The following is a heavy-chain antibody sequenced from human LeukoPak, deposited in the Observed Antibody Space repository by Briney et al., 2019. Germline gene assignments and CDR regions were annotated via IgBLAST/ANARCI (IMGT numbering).Heavy chain of an antibody. D-gene: IGHD3-10*01. CDR1: GYTFTSYG. J-gene: IGHJ6*03. CDR3: ARMYYYGSGSPNHMDV. CDR2: ISAYNGNT. Sequence: ASVKVSCKASGYTFTSYGISWVRQAPGQGLEWMGWISAYNGNTNYAQKLQGRVTMTTDTSTSTAYMELRSLRSDDTAVYYCARMYYYGSGSPNHMDVWGKGTTVTISS. V-gene: IGHV1-18*01.